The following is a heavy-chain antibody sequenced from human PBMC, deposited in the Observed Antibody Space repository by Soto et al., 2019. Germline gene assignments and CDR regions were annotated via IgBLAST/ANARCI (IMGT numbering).Heavy chain of an antibody. CDR3: ASSYYYDSSGYYRSFFQH. D-gene: IGHD3-22*01. Sequence: QVQLVESGGGVVQPGRSLRLSCAASGFTFSSYGMHWVRQAPGKGLEWVAVIWYDGSNKYYADSVKGRFTISRDNSKNTLYLQMNSLRAEDTAVYYCASSYYYDSSGYYRSFFQHWGQGTLVTVSS. V-gene: IGHV3-33*01. J-gene: IGHJ1*01. CDR2: IWYDGSNK. CDR1: GFTFSSYG.